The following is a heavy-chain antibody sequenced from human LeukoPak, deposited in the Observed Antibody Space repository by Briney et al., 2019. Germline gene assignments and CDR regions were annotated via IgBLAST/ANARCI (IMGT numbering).Heavy chain of an antibody. J-gene: IGHJ4*02. CDR2: IYYSGST. Sequence: SETLSLTCTVSGGSISSYYWSWIRQHPGKGLEWIGYIYYSGSTNYNPSLKSRVTISVDTSKNQFSLKLSSVTAADTAVYYCARVKYSGSYYCFDYWGQGTLVTVSP. V-gene: IGHV4-59*01. CDR3: ARVKYSGSYYCFDY. CDR1: GGSISSYY. D-gene: IGHD1-26*01.